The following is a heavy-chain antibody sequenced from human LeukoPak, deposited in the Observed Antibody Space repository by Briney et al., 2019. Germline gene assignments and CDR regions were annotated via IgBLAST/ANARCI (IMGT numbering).Heavy chain of an antibody. Sequence: GGSLRLSCAASGFTFSSYGMHWVRQAPGKGLEWVSVIYSGGSTYYADSVKGRFTISRDNSKNTVYLQMNSLRDEDTAVYYCARNVGYWGQGTLVTVSS. V-gene: IGHV3-53*01. CDR1: GFTFSSYG. CDR2: IYSGGST. J-gene: IGHJ4*02. D-gene: IGHD1-26*01. CDR3: ARNVGY.